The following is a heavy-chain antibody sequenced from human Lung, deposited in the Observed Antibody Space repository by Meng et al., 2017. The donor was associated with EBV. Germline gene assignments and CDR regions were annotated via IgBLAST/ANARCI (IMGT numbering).Heavy chain of an antibody. D-gene: IGHD6-6*01. CDR1: GGSIRFGDYY. J-gene: IGHJ5*02. V-gene: IGHV4-30-4*08. CDR3: AREYSSSSGLPGP. CDR2: IYDSGST. Sequence: QVQLPESGPGLVKPSQPLSLTCTVSGGSIRFGDYYWSWIRQPPGKGLEWIGYIYDSGSTSYNPSLMSRVTISVDTSRNQFSLKLTSVTAADTAVYYCAREYSSSSGLPGPWGQGTLVTVSS.